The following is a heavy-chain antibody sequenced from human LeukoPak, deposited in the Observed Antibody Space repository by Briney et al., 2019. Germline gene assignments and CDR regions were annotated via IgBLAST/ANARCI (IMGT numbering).Heavy chain of an antibody. Sequence: GGSLRLSCAASGFTFSSYWMHWVRQGPGKGLVWVSRINSDGSSTTYADSVKGRFTISRDNARNTLYLQMNSLRAEDTAVYYCTRGSYGYEYWGQGTLVTVSS. V-gene: IGHV3-74*01. J-gene: IGHJ4*02. CDR2: INSDGSST. CDR3: TRGSYGYEY. D-gene: IGHD5-18*01. CDR1: GFTFSSYW.